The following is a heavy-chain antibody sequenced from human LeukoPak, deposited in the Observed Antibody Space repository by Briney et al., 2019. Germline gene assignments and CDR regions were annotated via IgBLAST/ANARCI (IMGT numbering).Heavy chain of an antibody. V-gene: IGHV4-59*12. CDR2: IYHSGST. J-gene: IGHJ5*02. Sequence: SETLSLTCTVSGGSISNYYWSWIRQPPGKGLEWIGHIYHSGSTYYNPSLKSRVTISEDRSKNHFSLKLSSVTAADTAVYYCARGNGENYCSSTSCYTHRAWFDPWGQGTLVTVSS. CDR1: GGSISNYY. D-gene: IGHD2-2*02. CDR3: ARGNGENYCSSTSCYTHRAWFDP.